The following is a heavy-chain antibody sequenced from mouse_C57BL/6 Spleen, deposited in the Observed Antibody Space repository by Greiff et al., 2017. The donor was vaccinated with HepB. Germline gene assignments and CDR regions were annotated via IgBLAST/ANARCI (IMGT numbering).Heavy chain of an antibody. J-gene: IGHJ2*01. Sequence: VQLQQPGAELVRPGTSVKLSCKASGYTFTSYWMHWVKQRPGQGLEWIGVIDPSDSYTNYNPKFKGKATLTVDTSSSTAYMQLSSLTSEDSAVYYCARETAQATRYFDYWGQGTTLTVSS. CDR3: ARETAQATRYFDY. CDR1: GYTFTSYW. CDR2: IDPSDSYT. D-gene: IGHD3-2*02. V-gene: IGHV1-59*01.